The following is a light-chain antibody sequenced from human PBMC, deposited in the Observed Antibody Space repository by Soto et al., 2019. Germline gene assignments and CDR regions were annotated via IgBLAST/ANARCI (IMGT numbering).Light chain of an antibody. CDR3: QQDDASPLYT. Sequence: DIVLTQSPGTLSLSPGERATLSCRASQSVRGNYLAWYQQKPGQAPRLLIYGASSRATCIPDRFSGSGSGTDFTITISRLEPEECAVYYCQQDDASPLYTFGQGTKLEIK. V-gene: IGKV3-20*01. CDR2: GAS. J-gene: IGKJ2*01. CDR1: QSVRGNY.